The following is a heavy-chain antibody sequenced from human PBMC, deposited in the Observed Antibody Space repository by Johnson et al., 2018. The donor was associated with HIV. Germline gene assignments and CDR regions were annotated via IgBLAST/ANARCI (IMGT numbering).Heavy chain of an antibody. CDR3: ARERGLGHALEI. V-gene: IGHV3-23*04. CDR1: GFTFSSYA. Sequence: VQLVESGGGLIQPGGSLRLSCAASGFTFSSYAMSWVRQAPGKGLEWVSAISGSGGNTYYADSVKGRFTISRDNSKNTLYLQMNSLRAEGTAVYYCARERGLGHALEIWGQGTMVTVSS. J-gene: IGHJ3*02. CDR2: ISGSGGNT. D-gene: IGHD7-27*01.